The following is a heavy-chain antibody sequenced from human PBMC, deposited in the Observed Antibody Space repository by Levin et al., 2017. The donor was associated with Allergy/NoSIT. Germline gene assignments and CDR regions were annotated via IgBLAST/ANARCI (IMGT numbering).Heavy chain of an antibody. CDR3: AKDRSGSYGVG. J-gene: IGHJ4*02. CDR2: ISYHGSNK. CDR1: GFTFSSYG. V-gene: IGHV3-30*18. Sequence: GGSLRLSCAASGFTFSSYGMHWVRQAPGKGLEWVAVISYHGSNKYYADSVKGRFTISRDNSKNTLYLQMNSLRAEDTAVYYCAKDRSGSYGVGWGQGTLVTVSS. D-gene: IGHD3-10*01.